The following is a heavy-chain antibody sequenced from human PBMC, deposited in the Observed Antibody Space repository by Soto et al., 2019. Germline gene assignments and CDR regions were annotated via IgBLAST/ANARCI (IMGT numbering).Heavy chain of an antibody. V-gene: IGHV1-18*01. CDR1: GYTFTSYG. Sequence: ASVKVSCKASGYTFTSYGISWVRQAPGQGLEWMGWISAYNGNTNYAQKLQGRVTMTTDTSTSTAYMELRSLRSDDTAVYYCAIYDILTPVHYYYMDVWGKGTTVTVSS. D-gene: IGHD3-9*01. J-gene: IGHJ6*03. CDR3: AIYDILTPVHYYYMDV. CDR2: ISAYNGNT.